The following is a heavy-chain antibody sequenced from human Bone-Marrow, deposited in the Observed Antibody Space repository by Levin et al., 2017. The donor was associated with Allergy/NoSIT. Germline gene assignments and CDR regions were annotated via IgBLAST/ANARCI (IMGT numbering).Heavy chain of an antibody. CDR2: IWYDGSNK. J-gene: IGHJ4*02. D-gene: IGHD3-3*01. CDR1: GFTFSSYG. CDR3: ARGGEWSKSFGVVLNYHYCDS. Sequence: QAGGSLRLSCAASGFTFSSYGMHWVRQAPGKGLEWVAGIWYDGSNKYYADSVKGRFTISRDNSKNTLYLQMNSLRAEDTAVYYRARGGEWSKSFGVVLNYHYCDSWGQRTLVTVSS. V-gene: IGHV3-33*01.